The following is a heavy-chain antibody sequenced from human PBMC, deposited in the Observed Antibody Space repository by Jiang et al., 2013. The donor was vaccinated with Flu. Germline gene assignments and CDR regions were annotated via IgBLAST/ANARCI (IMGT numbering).Heavy chain of an antibody. CDR3: ARGEVVVAAPYYFNH. CDR1: GGTFRSYA. CDR2: IIPMFETT. J-gene: IGHJ4*02. D-gene: IGHD3-22*01. V-gene: IGHV1-69*01. Sequence: SGAEVKKPGSSVKVSCKASGGTFRSYAISWVRQAPGQGLEWMGGIIPMFETTYYAQKFQGRVTLTADEFTSTAYMELSSLKSEDTAIYYCARGEVVVAAPYYFNHWGQGTLVTVSS.